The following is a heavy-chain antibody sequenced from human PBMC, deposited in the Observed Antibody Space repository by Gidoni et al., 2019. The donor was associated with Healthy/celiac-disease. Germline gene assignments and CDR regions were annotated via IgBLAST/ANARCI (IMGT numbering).Heavy chain of an antibody. CDR2: IYWDDDK. J-gene: IGHJ5*02. CDR1: GLSLSTSGVG. D-gene: IGHD6-13*01. V-gene: IGHV2-5*02. CDR3: APRPEAAAAGPFDP. Sequence: QITLKESGHTLVKPTQTLTLTCTFPGLSLSTSGVGVGWIRQPPGKALEWLALIYWDDDKRYRPSLKSRLTITKDTSKNQVVLTMSNLDPVDTATYYCAPRPEAAAAGPFDPWGQGTLVTVSS.